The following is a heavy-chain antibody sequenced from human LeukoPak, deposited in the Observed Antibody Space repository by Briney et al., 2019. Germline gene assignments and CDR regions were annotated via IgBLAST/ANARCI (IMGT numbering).Heavy chain of an antibody. D-gene: IGHD2-2*01. V-gene: IGHV4-34*01. CDR2: INHSGST. J-gene: IGHJ5*02. Sequence: SETLSLTCAVYGGSFSGYYWSWIRQPPGKGLEWIGEINHSGSTNYNPSLKSRVTISVDTSKNQFSLKLSSVTAADTAAYYCARGYCSSTSCPRGRFDPWGQGTLVTVSS. CDR3: ARGYCSSTSCPRGRFDP. CDR1: GGSFSGYY.